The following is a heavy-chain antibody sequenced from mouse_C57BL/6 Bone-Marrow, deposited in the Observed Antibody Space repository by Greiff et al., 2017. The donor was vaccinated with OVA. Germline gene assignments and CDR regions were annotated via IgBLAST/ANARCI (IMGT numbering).Heavy chain of an antibody. J-gene: IGHJ4*01. Sequence: VQLQHPGAELVKPGASVKLSCKASGYTFTSYWMQWVKQRPGQGLEWIGELDPSDGYTNYNQQFKGQATLTVDQSSSTAYMQLSSLTSEDSAVDYCARGTSLLPMDYWGQGTSVTVSS. D-gene: IGHD1-1*01. CDR2: LDPSDGYT. CDR1: GYTFTSYW. V-gene: IGHV1-50*01. CDR3: ARGTSLLPMDY.